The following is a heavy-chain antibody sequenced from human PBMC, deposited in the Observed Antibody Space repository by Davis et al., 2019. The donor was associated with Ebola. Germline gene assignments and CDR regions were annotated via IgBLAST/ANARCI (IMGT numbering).Heavy chain of an antibody. Sequence: ASVKVSCKASGYTLTKYYLHWLRQPPGQGLEWMGIINPSGGSPNYEQKFQGRATMTSDTSTSTVYMELSSLRSEDTAVYYCARGTGWYGVLDYWGHGTLVTVSS. CDR2: INPSGGSP. CDR3: ARGTGWYGVLDY. V-gene: IGHV1-46*01. CDR1: GYTLTKYY. J-gene: IGHJ4*01. D-gene: IGHD2-15*01.